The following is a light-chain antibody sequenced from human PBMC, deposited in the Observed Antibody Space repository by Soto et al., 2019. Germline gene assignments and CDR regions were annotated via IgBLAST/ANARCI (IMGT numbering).Light chain of an antibody. Sequence: QSVLTQSPSASASLGASVKLTCTLSSGHSSYDIAWHQQQPEKGPRYLMKLNSDGSHSKGDGIPDRFSGSSSGAERYLTISSLQSEDEADYYCQTWGTGLLVFGGGTKVTVL. CDR1: SGHSSYD. V-gene: IGLV4-69*01. CDR2: LNSDGSH. CDR3: QTWGTGLLV. J-gene: IGLJ3*02.